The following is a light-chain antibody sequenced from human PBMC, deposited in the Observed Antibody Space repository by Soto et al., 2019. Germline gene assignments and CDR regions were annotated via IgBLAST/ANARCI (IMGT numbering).Light chain of an antibody. V-gene: IGLV2-18*02. J-gene: IGLJ1*01. CDR2: DVS. CDR3: SSYTSSSTYV. Sequence: QSALTQPPSVSGSPGQSVTISCTGTSSDVGGYTGVSWYQQPPGTAPKLIIYDVSNRPSGVPDRFSGSKSGNTASLIISGLQAEDECDYYCSSYTSSSTYVFGTGTKVTVL. CDR1: SSDVGGYTG.